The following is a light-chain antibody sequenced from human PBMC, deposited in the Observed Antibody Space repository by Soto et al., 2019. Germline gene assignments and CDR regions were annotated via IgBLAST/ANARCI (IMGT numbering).Light chain of an antibody. CDR2: EVN. J-gene: IGLJ1*01. CDR1: SSDVGGNDY. V-gene: IGLV2-14*01. CDR3: SSYSTTSTLV. Sequence: QSALTQPASVSGSPGQSVTISCTGASSDVGGNDYVSWYQQHQGKAPKLILYEVNNRPSGVSNHFSGSKSGNTASLIISGLQADDEADYYCSSYSTTSTLVFGSGTKLTVL.